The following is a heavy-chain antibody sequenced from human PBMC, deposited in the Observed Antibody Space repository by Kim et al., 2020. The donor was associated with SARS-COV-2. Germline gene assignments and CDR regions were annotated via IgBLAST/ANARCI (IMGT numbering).Heavy chain of an antibody. Sequence: SETLSLTCTVSGGSISSSSYYWGWIRQPPGKGLEWIGSIYYSGSTYYNPSLKSRVTISVDTSKNQFSLKLSSVTAADTAVYYCARSMIVVVPAFDIWGQGTMVTVSS. CDR3: ARSMIVVVPAFDI. CDR1: GGSISSSSYY. D-gene: IGHD3-22*01. CDR2: IYYSGST. V-gene: IGHV4-39*01. J-gene: IGHJ3*02.